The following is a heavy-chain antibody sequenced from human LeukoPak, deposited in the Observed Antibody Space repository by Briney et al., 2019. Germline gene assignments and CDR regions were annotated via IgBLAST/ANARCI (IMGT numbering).Heavy chain of an antibody. V-gene: IGHV1-2*02. CDR1: GYTFTGYY. Sequence: ASVKVSCKASGYTFTGYYMHWVRQAPGQGLEWMGWINPNSGGTNYAQKFQGRVTMTRDTSIGTAYMELSRLRSDDTAVYYCAREDGEYDAFDIWGQGTMVTVPS. J-gene: IGHJ3*02. CDR3: AREDGEYDAFDI. D-gene: IGHD2/OR15-2a*01. CDR2: INPNSGGT.